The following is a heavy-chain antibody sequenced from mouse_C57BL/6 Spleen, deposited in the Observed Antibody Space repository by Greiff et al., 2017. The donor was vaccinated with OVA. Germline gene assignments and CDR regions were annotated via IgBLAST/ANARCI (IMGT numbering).Heavy chain of an antibody. J-gene: IGHJ2*01. CDR3: AQIYDGYPGYFDY. CDR1: GYTFTSYW. Sequence: VQLQQPGAELVRPGSSVKLSCKASGYTFTSYWMHWVKQRPIQGLEWIGNIDPSDSETHYNQKFKDKATLTVDKSSSTAYMQLSSLTSEDSAVYFCAQIYDGYPGYFDYWGQGTTLTVSS. V-gene: IGHV1-52*01. CDR2: IDPSDSET. D-gene: IGHD2-3*01.